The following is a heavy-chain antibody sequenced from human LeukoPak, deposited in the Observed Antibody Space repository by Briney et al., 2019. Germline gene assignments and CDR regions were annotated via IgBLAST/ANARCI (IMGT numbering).Heavy chain of an antibody. V-gene: IGHV3-21*01. CDR2: ISRSTNYT. J-gene: IGHJ4*02. CDR3: TRVSYADGGYFDY. D-gene: IGHD3-16*01. Sequence: GGSLRLSCAASGFTFSSYYMNWVRQAPGKGLEWVSSISRSTNYTYYADSVKGRFTISRDNAKNSLYLQMNSLTAENTAVYYCTRVSYADGGYFDYWGQGTLVTVSS. CDR1: GFTFSSYY.